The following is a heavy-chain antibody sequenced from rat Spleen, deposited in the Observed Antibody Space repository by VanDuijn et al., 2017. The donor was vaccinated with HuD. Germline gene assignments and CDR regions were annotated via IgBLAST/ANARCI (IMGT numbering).Heavy chain of an antibody. CDR2: ISPSGGTT. CDR3: ARGTTVATKVMDA. V-gene: IGHV5-25*01. Sequence: EVQLVESGGGFVQPGRSLKLSCAASGFTFNNYDMAWVRQAPTKGLEWVASISPSGGTTYYRDSVKGRFTVSRDNAKSTLYLQMDSLRSEDTATYYCARGTTVATKVMDAWGQGASVTVSS. J-gene: IGHJ4*01. D-gene: IGHD1-8*01. CDR1: GFTFNNYD.